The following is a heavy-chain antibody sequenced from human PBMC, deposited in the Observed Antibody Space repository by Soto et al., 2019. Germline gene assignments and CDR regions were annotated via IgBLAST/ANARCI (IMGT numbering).Heavy chain of an antibody. V-gene: IGHV3-23*01. CDR2: ISVSGGTT. D-gene: IGHD3-22*01. Sequence: GSLGLACAASGFTFRNFAMNWVRQAPGKGLEWVSGISVSGGTTYYADSVRGRFTVSRDNSKNSVFLQMNSLRAEDTAVYFCAKGMYYYDSSGYRLFDYWGQGTPVTVYS. J-gene: IGHJ4*02. CDR1: GFTFRNFA. CDR3: AKGMYYYDSSGYRLFDY.